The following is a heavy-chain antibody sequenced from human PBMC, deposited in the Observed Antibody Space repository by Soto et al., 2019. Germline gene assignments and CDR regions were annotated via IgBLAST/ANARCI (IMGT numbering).Heavy chain of an antibody. CDR2: ISGSGSTT. D-gene: IGHD2-8*02. J-gene: IGHJ6*02. V-gene: IGHV3-48*02. CDR3: AIALTRNHVLYGMDV. Sequence: EVQLVESGGGLLQPGGSLRLSCAASGFTFNSYSMKWVRQAPGKGLEWVSYISGSGSTTYYVDSVKGRFTISRDNAKNSLYLQMNSLRDEDRAAYYCAIALTRNHVLYGMDVWGQGTTVTVSS. CDR1: GFTFNSYS.